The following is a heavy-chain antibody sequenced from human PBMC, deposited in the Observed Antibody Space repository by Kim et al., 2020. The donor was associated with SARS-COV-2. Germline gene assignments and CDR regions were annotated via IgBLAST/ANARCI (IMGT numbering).Heavy chain of an antibody. CDR3: ASLGGGDYDY. Sequence: TIYYAAAVKGRFTISRDNAKNSLYRQMDSLRAEDTAVYYCASLGGGDYDYWGQGTLVTVSS. CDR2: TI. D-gene: IGHD4-17*01. J-gene: IGHJ4*02. V-gene: IGHV3-48*01.